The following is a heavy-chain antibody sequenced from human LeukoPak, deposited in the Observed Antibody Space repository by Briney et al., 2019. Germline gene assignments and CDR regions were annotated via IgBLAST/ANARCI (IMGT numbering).Heavy chain of an antibody. J-gene: IGHJ4*02. CDR1: GFPFSSYG. D-gene: IGHD3-22*01. CDR2: ISYDGSNK. V-gene: IGHV3-30*18. CDR3: AKPPDYYDSSGYLADY. Sequence: GGSLRLSCAASGFPFSSYGMHWVRQAPGKGLEWVAVISYDGSNKYYADSVKGRFTISRDNSKNTLYLQMNSLRAEDTAVYYCAKPPDYYDSSGYLADYWGQGTLVTVSS.